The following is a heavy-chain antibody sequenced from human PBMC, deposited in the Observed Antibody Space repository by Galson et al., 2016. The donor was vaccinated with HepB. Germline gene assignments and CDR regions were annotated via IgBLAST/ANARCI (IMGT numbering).Heavy chain of an antibody. Sequence: SETLSLTCVVSGASISNTDWWSWVRQTPGKGLEWLGEIYHSGSTNYNPSLKSRITISIDKSKNQFSLNLRSVTAADTAMFYCASRTPGGGLYWGQGKLVTVSS. D-gene: IGHD2-2*01. CDR1: GASISNTDW. CDR2: IYHSGST. J-gene: IGHJ4*02. V-gene: IGHV4-4*02. CDR3: ASRTPGGGLY.